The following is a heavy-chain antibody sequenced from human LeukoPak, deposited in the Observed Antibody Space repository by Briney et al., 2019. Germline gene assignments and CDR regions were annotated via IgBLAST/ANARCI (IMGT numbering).Heavy chain of an antibody. Sequence: GGSLRLSCAASGFIFSNYGMNWVRQAPGKGLVWVSRIASDGSSTTYADSVKGRFSISRDNAKNTLYLQMNSLRVEDTAVYYCARGRPHGNDYWGQGTLVTVSS. V-gene: IGHV3-74*01. CDR2: IASDGSST. D-gene: IGHD4-23*01. CDR3: ARGRPHGNDY. CDR1: GFIFSNYG. J-gene: IGHJ4*02.